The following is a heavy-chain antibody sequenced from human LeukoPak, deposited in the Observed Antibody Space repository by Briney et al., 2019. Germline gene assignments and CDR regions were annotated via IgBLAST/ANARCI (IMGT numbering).Heavy chain of an antibody. V-gene: IGHV3-74*01. CDR1: GFTFSSYW. D-gene: IGHD4-17*01. Sequence: GGSLRLSCAASGFTFSSYWMHWVRQAPGKGLVWVSRINSDGSSTSYADSVKGRFTISRDNAKNTLYLQMNSLRAEDTAVYYCARVVYHDYGDYGFDPWGQGTLVTVSS. CDR2: INSDGSST. CDR3: ARVVYHDYGDYGFDP. J-gene: IGHJ5*02.